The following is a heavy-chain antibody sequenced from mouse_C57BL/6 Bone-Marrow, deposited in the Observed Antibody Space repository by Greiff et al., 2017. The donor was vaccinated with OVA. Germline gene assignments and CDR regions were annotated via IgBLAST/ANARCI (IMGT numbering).Heavy chain of an antibody. CDR1: GYTFTSYW. CDR2: IYPGSGST. D-gene: IGHD1-1*01. Sequence: QVQLKQPGAELVKPGASVKMSCKASGYTFTSYWITWVKQRPGQGLEWIGDIYPGSGSTNYNEKFKSKATLTVDTSSSTAYMQLSSLTSEDSAVYYCARHYYGSSYRFAYWGQGTLVTVSA. J-gene: IGHJ3*01. V-gene: IGHV1-55*01. CDR3: ARHYYGSSYRFAY.